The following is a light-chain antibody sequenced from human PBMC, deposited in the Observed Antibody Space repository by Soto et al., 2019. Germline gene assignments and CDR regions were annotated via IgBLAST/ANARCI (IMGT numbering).Light chain of an antibody. CDR2: AAS. V-gene: IGKV1-39*01. J-gene: IGKJ1*01. CDR1: QGISTY. CDR3: QQSYSTTWT. Sequence: DIQMTQSPSSLSASVGDIVTITCRASQGISTYLNWYHQKPGKAPKLLIYAASRLQSGVPSRFSGSGSETDFTLTISSLQPEDFATYSCQQSYSTTWTFGQGTKVDIK.